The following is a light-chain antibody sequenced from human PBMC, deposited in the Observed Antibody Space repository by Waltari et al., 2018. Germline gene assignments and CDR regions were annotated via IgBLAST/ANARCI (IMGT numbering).Light chain of an antibody. CDR1: QHVNTF. CDR3: QQVSSLPLT. CDR2: SAS. V-gene: IGKV1-39*01. Sequence: DIQMTQYPPSLAASIGDKVTITCRASQHVNTFLNWFKQTPGKAPKLLIYSASTLQTGVPSRFSGTGSGTDFTLTISGLQPEDVATYFCQQVSSLPLTFGGGTRVEI. J-gene: IGKJ4*01.